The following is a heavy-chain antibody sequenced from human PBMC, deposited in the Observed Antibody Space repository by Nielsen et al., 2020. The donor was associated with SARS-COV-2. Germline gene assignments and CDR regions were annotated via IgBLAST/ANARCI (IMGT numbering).Heavy chain of an antibody. CDR1: GFTFSSYW. Sequence: GESLKISCAASGFTFSSYWMNWVRQAPGKGLEWVANIKQDGSEKYYGDSVKGRFTISRDNAKNSLYLQMNSLRAEDTAVYYCTKGAQLGDYWGQGTLVTVSS. CDR3: TKGAQLGDY. V-gene: IGHV3-7*01. J-gene: IGHJ4*02. D-gene: IGHD6-13*01. CDR2: IKQDGSEK.